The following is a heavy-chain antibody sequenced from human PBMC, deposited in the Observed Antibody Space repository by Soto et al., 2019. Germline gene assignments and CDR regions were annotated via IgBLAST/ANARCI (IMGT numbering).Heavy chain of an antibody. CDR3: ARHGIGSSWYPGWFDP. V-gene: IGHV4-39*01. CDR1: GGSISSSSYY. J-gene: IGHJ5*02. Sequence: QLQLQESGPGLVKPSETLSLTCTVSGGSISSSSYYWGWIRQPPGKGLEWIGSIYYSGSTYYNPSLKSRVTISVDTSKNQFSLKLSSVTAAYTAVYYCARHGIGSSWYPGWFDPWGQGTLVTVSS. CDR2: IYYSGST. D-gene: IGHD6-13*01.